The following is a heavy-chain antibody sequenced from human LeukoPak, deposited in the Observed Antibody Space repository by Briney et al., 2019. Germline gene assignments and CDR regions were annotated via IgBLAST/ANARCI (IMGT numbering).Heavy chain of an antibody. J-gene: IGHJ6*04. CDR1: GFSIRDYA. V-gene: IGHV3-49*04. Sequence: GGSLRLSCTASGFSIRDYAMNWVRQAPGTGLEWLGFIRSKAYGETGEYAASAKYRFTISRDDSKNIAYLQMNSLKTEDTAVYYCSRALRRDRYRYYGMDVWGKGTTVTVSS. CDR2: IRSKAYGETG. CDR3: SRALRRDRYRYYGMDV. D-gene: IGHD5-24*01.